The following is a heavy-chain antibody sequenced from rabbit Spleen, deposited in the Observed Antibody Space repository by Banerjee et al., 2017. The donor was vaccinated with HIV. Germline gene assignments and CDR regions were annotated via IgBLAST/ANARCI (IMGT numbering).Heavy chain of an antibody. V-gene: IGHV1S40*01. Sequence: QSLEESGGGLVQPEGSLTLTCKASGFSFSSSDYMCWVRQAPGKGLEWIACIYAGSSGSTYYASWAKGRFTISKPSSTTVTLQMASLTAADTATYFCARDTGSSFSTYGMDLWGQGTLVTVS. CDR3: ARDTGSSFSTYGMDL. J-gene: IGHJ6*01. CDR1: GFSFSSSDY. CDR2: IYAGSSGST. D-gene: IGHD8-1*01.